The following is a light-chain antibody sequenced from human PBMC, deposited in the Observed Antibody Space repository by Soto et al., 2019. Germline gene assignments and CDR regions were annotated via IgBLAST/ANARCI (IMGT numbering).Light chain of an antibody. CDR1: SSDVGGYNF. J-gene: IGLJ1*01. Sequence: QSVLTQPPSASGSPGQSVTISCTGTSSDVGGYNFVSWYRQYPGKAPQLIIYGVTKRPSGFPDRFSGSKSGNTASLTVSGLQAEDEADYYCSSYAATNNYVFGSGTKVTVL. CDR2: GVT. V-gene: IGLV2-8*01. CDR3: SSYAATNNYV.